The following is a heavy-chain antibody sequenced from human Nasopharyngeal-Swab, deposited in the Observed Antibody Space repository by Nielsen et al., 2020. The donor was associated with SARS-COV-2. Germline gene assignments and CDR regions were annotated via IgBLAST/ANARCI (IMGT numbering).Heavy chain of an antibody. CDR1: GGSISSSNYY. D-gene: IGHD6-19*01. J-gene: IGHJ3*02. CDR3: ARHIESVAVGRAFDI. Sequence: SETLSLTCTVSGGSISSSNYYWGWIRQPPGKGLEWIGSIYYIGNTYYNPSLKSRVTISADTSKNQFSLKLSSVTAADTAVYYCARHIESVAVGRAFDIWGQGTMVTVSS. CDR2: IYYIGNT. V-gene: IGHV4-39*01.